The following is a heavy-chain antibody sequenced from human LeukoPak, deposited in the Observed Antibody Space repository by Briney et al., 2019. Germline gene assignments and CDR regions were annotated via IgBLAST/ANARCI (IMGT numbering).Heavy chain of an antibody. Sequence: ASVKVSCKTSGYSFSDYYMHWVRQAPGQGLEWMGWINPNSGGTSSAQKFQGRITMTRDTAITTVYMEVSWLTSDDTAIYYCARADRLDGGPYLIGPWGQGTLVTVSS. CDR1: GYSFSDYY. CDR2: INPNSGGT. D-gene: IGHD3-16*01. CDR3: ARADRLDGGPYLIGP. J-gene: IGHJ5*02. V-gene: IGHV1-2*02.